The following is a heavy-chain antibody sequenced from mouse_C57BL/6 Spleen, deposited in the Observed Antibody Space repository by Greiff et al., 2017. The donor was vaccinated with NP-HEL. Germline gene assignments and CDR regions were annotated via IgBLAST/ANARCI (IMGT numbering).Heavy chain of an antibody. CDR3: AREKSTMVTFDY. CDR2: INPSSGYT. D-gene: IGHD2-2*01. V-gene: IGHV1-7*01. Sequence: QVQLKESGAELAKPGASVKLSCKASGYTFTSYWMHWVQQRPGQGLEWIGYINPSSGYTKYNQKFKDKATLTADKSSSTAYMQLSSLTYEDSAVYCCAREKSTMVTFDYWGQGTTLTVSS. CDR1: GYTFTSYW. J-gene: IGHJ2*01.